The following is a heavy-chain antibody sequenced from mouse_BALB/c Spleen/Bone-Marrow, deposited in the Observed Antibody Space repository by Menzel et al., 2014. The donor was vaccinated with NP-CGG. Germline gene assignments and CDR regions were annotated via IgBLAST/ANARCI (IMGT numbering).Heavy chain of an antibody. CDR2: IDPSDSET. V-gene: IGHV1-69*02. CDR1: GYTFTSYW. J-gene: IGHJ2*01. D-gene: IGHD4-1*01. CDR3: ARNWVYFDY. Sequence: QVQLQQSGAELVKPGAPVKLSCKASGYTFTSYWMNWVKQRPERGLEWIGRIDPSDSETHYNQKFKDKATLTVDKSSSTAYIQLSSLTSEDSAVYYCARNWVYFDYWSQGTTLTVSS.